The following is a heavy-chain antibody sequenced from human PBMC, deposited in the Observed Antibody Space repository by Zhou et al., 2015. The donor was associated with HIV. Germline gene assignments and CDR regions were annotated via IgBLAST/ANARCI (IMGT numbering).Heavy chain of an antibody. Sequence: QVQLVQSGAEVKKPGSSVKVSCKASGGTFNKYAITWVRQAPGQGLEWMGGIIPIFGTANYTQRLQVTCNIYADESTNTVYMELSSLRSEDTAVYYCATAAGVEYYYDSSGYWAPFDSWGQGTLVTVSS. CDR2: IIPIFGTA. CDR3: ATAAGVEYYYDSSGYWAPFDS. J-gene: IGHJ5*01. D-gene: IGHD3-22*01. V-gene: IGHV1-69*01. CDR1: GGTFNKYA.